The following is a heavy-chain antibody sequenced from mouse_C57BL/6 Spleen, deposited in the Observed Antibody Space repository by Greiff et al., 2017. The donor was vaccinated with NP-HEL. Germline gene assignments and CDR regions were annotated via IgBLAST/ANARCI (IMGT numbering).Heavy chain of an antibody. CDR3: ASYCYGNPRGAMAY. V-gene: IGHV1-69*01. Sequence: VQLQQSGAELVMPGASVKLSCKASGYTFTSYWMHWVKQRPGQGLEWIGEIYPSDSYTNYKQKFKGKSTMTVDKSSSTAYMQLSSLTSEDSAVYYCASYCYGNPRGAMAYWGQGTSVTVSS. CDR2: IYPSDSYT. J-gene: IGHJ4*01. D-gene: IGHD2-1*01. CDR1: GYTFTSYW.